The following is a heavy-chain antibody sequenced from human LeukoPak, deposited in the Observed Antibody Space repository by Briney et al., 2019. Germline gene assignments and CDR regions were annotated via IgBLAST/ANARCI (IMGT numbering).Heavy chain of an antibody. CDR3: ARQARVTHFYGGFGSHFDF. V-gene: IGHV3-7*01. CDR2: INEGGIET. CDR1: GFTFRTSW. D-gene: IGHD3-10*01. Sequence: GGSLRLSCEASGFTFRTSWMSWVRQAPGKGLEWVADINEGGIETYYVHSLRGRFTISRDNANNSLFLQMDSLRAEDTAVYYCARQARVTHFYGGFGSHFDFWGQGILVTVSS. J-gene: IGHJ4*02.